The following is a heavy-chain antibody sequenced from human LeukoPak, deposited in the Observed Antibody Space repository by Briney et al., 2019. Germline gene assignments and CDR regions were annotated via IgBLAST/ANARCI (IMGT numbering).Heavy chain of an antibody. V-gene: IGHV4-39*01. D-gene: IGHD6-13*01. CDR1: GGYISSSSYY. J-gene: IGHJ4*02. Sequence: PSETLSLTCTVSGGYISSSSYYWGWIRQPPGKGLEWIGSIYYSGSTYYNPSLKSRATISVVTSTNQFFLKLSSVTAADKAGYYCARGDGSWYRHLWDYWGQGTLVTVSS. CDR2: IYYSGST. CDR3: ARGDGSWYRHLWDY.